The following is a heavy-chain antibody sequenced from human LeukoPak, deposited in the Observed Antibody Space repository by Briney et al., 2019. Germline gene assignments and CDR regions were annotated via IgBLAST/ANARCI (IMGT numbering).Heavy chain of an antibody. D-gene: IGHD6-13*01. CDR2: IYYSGST. CDR3: ARGRYSSSWYKPPLDY. V-gene: IGHV4-59*12. J-gene: IGHJ4*02. CDR1: GGSISSYY. Sequence: PSETLSLTCTVSGGSISSYYWSWIRQPPGKGLEWIGYIYYSGSTNYNPSLKSRVTISVDTSKNQFSLKLSSVTAADTAVYYCARGRYSSSWYKPPLDYWGQGTLVTVSS.